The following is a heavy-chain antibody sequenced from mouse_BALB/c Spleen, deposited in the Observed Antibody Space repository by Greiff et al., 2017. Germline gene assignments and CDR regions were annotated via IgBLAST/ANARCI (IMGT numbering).Heavy chain of an antibody. Sequence: QVQLKESGPGLVAPSQSLSITCTVSGFSLTSYGVHWVRQPPGKGLEWLGVIWAGGSTNYNSALMSRLSISKDNSKSQVFLKMNSLQTDDTAMYYCARDGTTAHWYFDVWGAGTTVTVSS. D-gene: IGHD1-2*01. CDR2: IWAGGST. V-gene: IGHV2-9*02. J-gene: IGHJ1*01. CDR1: GFSLTSYG. CDR3: ARDGTTAHWYFDV.